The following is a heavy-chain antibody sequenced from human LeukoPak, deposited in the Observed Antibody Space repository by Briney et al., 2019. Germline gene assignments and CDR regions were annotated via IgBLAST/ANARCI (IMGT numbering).Heavy chain of an antibody. Sequence: SVKVSCKASGGTFSSYAISWVRQAPGQGLEWMGGIIPIFGTANYAQKFQGRVTITTDESTSTAYMELSSLRSGDTAVYYCARVGNCSSTSCYYYYYYMDVWGKGTTVTVSS. D-gene: IGHD2-2*01. CDR1: GGTFSSYA. J-gene: IGHJ6*03. V-gene: IGHV1-69*05. CDR3: ARVGNCSSTSCYYYYYYMDV. CDR2: IIPIFGTA.